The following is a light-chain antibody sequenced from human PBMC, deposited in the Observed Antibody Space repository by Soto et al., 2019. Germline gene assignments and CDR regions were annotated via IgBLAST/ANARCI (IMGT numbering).Light chain of an antibody. CDR2: WAS. CDR1: QSVLYSSNNKNY. V-gene: IGKV4-1*01. CDR3: QQYYSTPVT. Sequence: IVMTQSPDSLAVSLGERATINCKSSQSVLYSSNNKNYLAWYQQKLGQPPKLLIYWASTRESGVPDRFSGSGSGTDFTLTISSLQAEDVAVYYGQQYYSTPVTFGGGTKVESK. J-gene: IGKJ4*01.